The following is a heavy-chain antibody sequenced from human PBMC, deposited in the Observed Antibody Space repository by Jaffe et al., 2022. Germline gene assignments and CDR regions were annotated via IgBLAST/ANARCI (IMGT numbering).Heavy chain of an antibody. CDR1: GGSISSSTYY. J-gene: IGHJ5*02. V-gene: IGHV4-39*01. Sequence: QLQLQESGPGLVKSSETLSLTCTVSGGSISSSTYYWGWIRQPPGKGLEWIGSIYYSGSTYYNPSLESRVTISVDTSKSQFSLRLSSVTAADTAVYYCARYCSGASCNGANWFDPWGQGTLVTVSS. CDR2: IYYSGST. D-gene: IGHD2-15*01. CDR3: ARYCSGASCNGANWFDP.